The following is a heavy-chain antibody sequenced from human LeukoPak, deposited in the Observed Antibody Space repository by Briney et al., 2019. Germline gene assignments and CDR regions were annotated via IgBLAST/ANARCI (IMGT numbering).Heavy chain of an antibody. CDR1: GFTVSSNY. D-gene: IGHD3-16*02. J-gene: IGHJ3*01. CDR2: IYNDGGT. CDR3: VKRLTLGDLSIKGAFAL. V-gene: IGHV3-53*01. Sequence: GGSLRLSCAASGFTVSSNYMSWVRQGPGKGLEWVALIYNDGGTHYTDSVKGRFTISRDTSRNTFFLQMNSLRVEDSAMYYCVKRLTLGDLSIKGAFALWGQGTMVTVAS.